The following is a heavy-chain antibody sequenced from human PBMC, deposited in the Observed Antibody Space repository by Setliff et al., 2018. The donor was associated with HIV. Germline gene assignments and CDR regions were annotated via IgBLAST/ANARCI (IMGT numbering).Heavy chain of an antibody. J-gene: IGHJ6*02. V-gene: IGHV3-30*01. Sequence: PGESLRLSCAASGFTFSSYAMHWVRQAPGKGLEWVAVISYDGSNKYYADSVKGRFTISRDNSKNTLYLQMNSLRAEDTAVYYCARSVIGYYYYGMDVWGQGTLVTVSS. CDR3: ARSVIGYYYYGMDV. CDR2: ISYDGSNK. D-gene: IGHD3-10*01. CDR1: GFTFSSYA.